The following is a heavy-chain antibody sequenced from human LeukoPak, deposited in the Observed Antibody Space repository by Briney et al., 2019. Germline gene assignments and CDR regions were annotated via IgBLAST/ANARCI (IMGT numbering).Heavy chain of an antibody. CDR1: GFTFSSYG. Sequence: PGGSLRLSCAGSGFTFSSYGMSWVRQAPGKGLEWVSGISGSGGSTYYADSVKGRFTISRDNSKNTLYLRINSLRADDTAVYYCAKSYKVIAEGYKSGYYFDYWGQGTLVTVSS. J-gene: IGHJ4*02. V-gene: IGHV3-23*01. CDR3: AKSYKVIAEGYKSGYYFDY. D-gene: IGHD5-18*01. CDR2: ISGSGGST.